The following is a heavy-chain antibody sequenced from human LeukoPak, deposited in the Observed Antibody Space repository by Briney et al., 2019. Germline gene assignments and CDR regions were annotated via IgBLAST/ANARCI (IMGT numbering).Heavy chain of an antibody. D-gene: IGHD1-1*01. CDR2: IYYSGST. J-gene: IGHJ3*02. Sequence: SGPTLVKPSATLSLTCTVSGGSISSYYWSWIRQPPGKGLEGIGYIYYSGSTNYNPSLKSRVTISVDTSKNQFSLKLSSVTAADTAVYYCARDCGTGDAFDIWGQGTMVTVSS. CDR1: GGSISSYY. CDR3: ARDCGTGDAFDI. V-gene: IGHV4-59*01.